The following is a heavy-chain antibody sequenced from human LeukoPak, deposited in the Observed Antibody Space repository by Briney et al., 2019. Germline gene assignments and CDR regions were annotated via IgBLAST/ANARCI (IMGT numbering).Heavy chain of an antibody. CDR1: GYSSTSYW. CDR3: ARRDYYGSGSTGMDV. J-gene: IGHJ6*04. Sequence: GESLKISCKGSGYSSTSYWIGWVRQMPGKGLEWMGIIYPGDSDTRYSPSFQGQVTISADKSISTAYLQWSSLKASDTAMYYCARRDYYGSGSTGMDVWGKGTTVTVSS. V-gene: IGHV5-51*01. D-gene: IGHD3-10*01. CDR2: IYPGDSDT.